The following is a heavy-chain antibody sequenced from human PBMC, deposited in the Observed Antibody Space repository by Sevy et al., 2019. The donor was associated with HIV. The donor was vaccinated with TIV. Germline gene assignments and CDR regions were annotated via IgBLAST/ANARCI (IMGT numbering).Heavy chain of an antibody. CDR2: IYSGGST. V-gene: IGHV3-53*01. Sequence: GGSLRLSCAASGFTVSSNYMSWVRQAPGKGLEWVSVIYSGGSTYYADSVKGRFTISRDNSKNTLYLQMNSLRAEDTAVYYCARETRGIAEAGTLVRYYYYYMDVWGKGTTVTVSS. CDR3: ARETRGIAEAGTLVRYYYYYMDV. J-gene: IGHJ6*03. D-gene: IGHD6-19*01. CDR1: GFTVSSNY.